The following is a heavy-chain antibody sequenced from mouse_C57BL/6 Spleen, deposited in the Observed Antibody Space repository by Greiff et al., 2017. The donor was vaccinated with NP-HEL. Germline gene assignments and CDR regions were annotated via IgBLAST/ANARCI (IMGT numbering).Heavy chain of an antibody. V-gene: IGHV1-64*01. D-gene: IGHD2-4*01. J-gene: IGHJ3*01. CDR3: ARDMDDYSAWFAY. Sequence: VQLQQPGAELVKPGASVKLSCKASGYTFPSYWMHWVKQRPGQGLEWIGMIHPNSGSTNYNEKFKSKATLTVDKSSSTAYMQLSSLTSEDSAVYYCARDMDDYSAWFAYWGQGTLVTVSA. CDR2: IHPNSGST. CDR1: GYTFPSYW.